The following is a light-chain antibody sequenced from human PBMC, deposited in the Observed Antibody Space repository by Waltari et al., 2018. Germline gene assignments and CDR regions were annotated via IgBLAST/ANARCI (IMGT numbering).Light chain of an antibody. CDR3: AAWDFRVELWV. CDR2: SDN. J-gene: IGLJ3*02. V-gene: IGLV1-44*01. Sequence: QSVLTQPPSASGTPGQKITISCSGARSNVGGNPVNWYRHLPGSAPKLHIFSDNQRPTRVPARFSGSKSGTSASLAISGLQSEDEADYYCAAWDFRVELWVFGGGTKLTVL. CDR1: RSNVGGNP.